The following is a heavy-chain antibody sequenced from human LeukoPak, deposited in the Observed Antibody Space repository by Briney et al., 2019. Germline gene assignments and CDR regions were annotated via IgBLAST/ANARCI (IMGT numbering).Heavy chain of an antibody. CDR1: GGSISSGGYY. D-gene: IGHD4-17*01. CDR3: ARDSTVTTGDRYWFDP. J-gene: IGHJ5*02. CDR2: IYYSGST. Sequence: SQTLSLTCTVSGGSISSGGYYWSWIRQHPGKGLEWNGYIYYSGSTYYNPSLKSRVTISVDTSKNQFSLKLSSVTAADTAVYYCARDSTVTTGDRYWFDPWGQGTLVTVSS. V-gene: IGHV4-31*03.